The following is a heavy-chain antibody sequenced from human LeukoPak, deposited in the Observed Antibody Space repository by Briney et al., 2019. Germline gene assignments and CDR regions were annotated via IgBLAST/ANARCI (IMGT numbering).Heavy chain of an antibody. CDR3: AKGSGFLEWLFGY. Sequence: GGSLRLSCAASGFTFSSYAMSWVRQAPGRGLEWVSAISGSGGSTYYADSVKGRFTISRDNSKNTLYLQMNSLRAEDTAVYYCAKGSGFLEWLFGYWGQGTLVTVSS. V-gene: IGHV3-23*01. J-gene: IGHJ4*02. D-gene: IGHD3-3*01. CDR1: GFTFSSYA. CDR2: ISGSGGST.